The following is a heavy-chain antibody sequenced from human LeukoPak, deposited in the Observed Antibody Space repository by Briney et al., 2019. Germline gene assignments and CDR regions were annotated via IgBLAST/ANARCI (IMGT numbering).Heavy chain of an antibody. D-gene: IGHD5-18*01. V-gene: IGHV1-2*02. J-gene: IGHJ6*03. CDR3: ARGYSYGYGYYYYYMDV. Sequence: NYAQKFQGRVTMTRDTPISTAYMELSRLRSDDTAVYYCARGYSYGYGYYYYYMDVWGKGTTVTVSS.